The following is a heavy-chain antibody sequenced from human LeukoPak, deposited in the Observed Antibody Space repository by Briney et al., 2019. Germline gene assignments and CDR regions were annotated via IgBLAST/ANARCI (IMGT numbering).Heavy chain of an antibody. V-gene: IGHV3-7*03. Sequence: ETLSLTCAVYGGSFSGYYWSWIRQPPGKGLEWVANIKQDGTEKYYVDSVKGRFTISRDNPKNSLYLQMNSLRAEDTAVYYCARRYFDYWGQGTLVTVSS. CDR3: ARRYFDY. CDR1: GGSFSGYY. CDR2: IKQDGTEK. J-gene: IGHJ4*02.